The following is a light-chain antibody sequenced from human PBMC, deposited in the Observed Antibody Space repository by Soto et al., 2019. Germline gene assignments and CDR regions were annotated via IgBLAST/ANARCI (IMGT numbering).Light chain of an antibody. CDR2: DVS. V-gene: IGLV2-8*01. J-gene: IGLJ2*01. Sequence: QSALTQPPSASGSPGQSVTISCTGTSSDVGGYDFVSWYQHHPGKAPKLMIYDVSRRPSGVPDRFSGSKSGNTASLTVSGLQAEDEAFYSCCSYGGSNNLIFGGGTKLTVL. CDR1: SSDVGGYDF. CDR3: CSYGGSNNLI.